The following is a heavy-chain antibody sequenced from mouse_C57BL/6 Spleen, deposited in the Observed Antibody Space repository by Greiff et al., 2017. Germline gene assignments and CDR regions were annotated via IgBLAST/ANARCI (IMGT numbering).Heavy chain of an antibody. V-gene: IGHV14-4*01. CDR3: TTDYGSGGDY. J-gene: IGHJ2*01. CDR2: IDPENGDT. D-gene: IGHD1-1*01. CDR1: GFNIKDDY. Sequence: EVQLQQSGAELVRPGASVKLSCTASGFNIKDDYMHWVKQRPEQGLEWIGWIDPENGDTEYASKFQGKATITADTSSNTAYLQLSSLTSEDTAVYYCTTDYGSGGDYWGQGTTLTVSS.